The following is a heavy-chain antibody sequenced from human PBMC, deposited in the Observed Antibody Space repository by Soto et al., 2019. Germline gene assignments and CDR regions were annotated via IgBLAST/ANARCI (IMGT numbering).Heavy chain of an antibody. J-gene: IGHJ4*02. CDR1: GFTFSSYA. V-gene: IGHV3-30-3*01. Sequence: GGSLRLSCAASGFTFSSYAMHWVRQAPGKGLEWVAVISYDGSNKYYADSVKGRFTISRDNSKNTLYLQMNSLRAEDTAVYYCARDAGRGYSYGYVDYWGQGTLVTVSS. CDR2: ISYDGSNK. CDR3: ARDAGRGYSYGYVDY. D-gene: IGHD5-18*01.